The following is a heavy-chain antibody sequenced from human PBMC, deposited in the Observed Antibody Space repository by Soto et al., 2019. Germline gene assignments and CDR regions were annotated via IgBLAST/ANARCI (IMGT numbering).Heavy chain of an antibody. CDR3: ARGIGGGIVDFDY. J-gene: IGHJ4*02. V-gene: IGHV4-59*01. CDR2: IYYSGST. D-gene: IGHD3-16*02. CDR1: GGSISSYY. Sequence: PSETLSLTCTVSGGSISSYYWSWIRQPPGKGLEWIGYIYYSGSTNYNPSLKSRVTISVDTSKNQFSLKLSSVTAADTAVYYCARGIGGGIVDFDYWGQGTLVTVSS.